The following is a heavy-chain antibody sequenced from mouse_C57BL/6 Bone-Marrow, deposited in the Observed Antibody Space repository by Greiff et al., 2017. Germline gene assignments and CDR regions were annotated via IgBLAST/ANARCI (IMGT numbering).Heavy chain of an antibody. V-gene: IGHV1-53*01. J-gene: IGHJ1*03. Sequence: QVQLQQSGTELVKPGASVKLSCKASGYTFTSYWMHWVKQRPGQGLEWIGNINPSNGGTNYNEKFKSKATLTVDKSSSTAYMQLSSLTSEDSAVYYWARRSAVVDLWYFDVWGTGTTVTVSS. CDR3: ARRSAVVDLWYFDV. CDR1: GYTFTSYW. CDR2: INPSNGGT. D-gene: IGHD1-1*01.